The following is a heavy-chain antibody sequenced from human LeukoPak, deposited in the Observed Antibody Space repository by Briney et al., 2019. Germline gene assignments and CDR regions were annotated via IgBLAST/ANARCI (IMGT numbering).Heavy chain of an antibody. CDR3: ARESGYSYGFWFDY. CDR2: IYTSGST. CDR1: GGSIGSGSYY. D-gene: IGHD5-18*01. V-gene: IGHV4-61*02. J-gene: IGHJ4*02. Sequence: SQTLSLTCTVSGGSIGSGSYYWSWIRQPAGKGLEWIGRIYTSGSTNYNPSLKSRVTISVDTSKNQFSLKLSSVTAADTAVYYCARESGYSYGFWFDYWGQGTLVTVSS.